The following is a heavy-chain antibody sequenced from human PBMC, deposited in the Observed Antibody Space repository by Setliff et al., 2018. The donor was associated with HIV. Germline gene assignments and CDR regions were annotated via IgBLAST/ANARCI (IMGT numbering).Heavy chain of an antibody. D-gene: IGHD1-26*01. CDR2: IYRDGTT. CDR1: GFSVSSSY. V-gene: IGHV3-66*01. J-gene: IGHJ3*02. CDR3: AKVRVGARDAFDI. Sequence: PGGSLRLSCAASGFSVSSSYMGWVRQAPGKGLAYVSVIYRDGTTFYADSVKGRFTLSRDNSKNTLYLQMNSLRAEDTAVYYCAKVRVGARDAFDIWGQGTMVTVSS.